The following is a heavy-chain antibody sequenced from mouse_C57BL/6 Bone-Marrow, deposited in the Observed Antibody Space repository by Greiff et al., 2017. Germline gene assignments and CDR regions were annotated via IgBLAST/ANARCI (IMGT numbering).Heavy chain of an antibody. CDR2: IYPRSGNT. V-gene: IGHV1-81*01. J-gene: IGHJ4*01. Sequence: QVQLKQSGAELARPGASVKLSCTASGYTFTSYGISWVKQRTGQGLEWIGEIYPRSGNTYYNEKFKGKATLTADKSSSTAYMELRSLTSEDSAVYFCASWGLRRPYAMDYWGQGTSVTVSS. CDR1: GYTFTSYG. CDR3: ASWGLRRPYAMDY. D-gene: IGHD2-2*01.